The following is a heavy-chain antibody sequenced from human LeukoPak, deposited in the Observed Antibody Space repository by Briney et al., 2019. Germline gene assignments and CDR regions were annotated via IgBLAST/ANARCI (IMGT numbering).Heavy chain of an antibody. CDR1: GYSFTSYW. CDR2: IYPGDSDT. Sequence: ESLQISCKGSGYSFTSYWLAWVRQIPGKGLEWMGIIYPGDSDTRYSPSFQGQVTISLDKSVSAAYLQWSSLKASDTAMYYCASPPTRECSSISSPLSYWGQGTLV. CDR3: ASPPTRECSSISSPLSY. V-gene: IGHV5-51*01. J-gene: IGHJ4*02. D-gene: IGHD2-2*01.